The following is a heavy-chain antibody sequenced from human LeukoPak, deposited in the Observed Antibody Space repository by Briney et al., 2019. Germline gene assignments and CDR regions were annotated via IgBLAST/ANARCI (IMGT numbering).Heavy chain of an antibody. D-gene: IGHD3-22*01. V-gene: IGHV3-33*01. J-gene: IGHJ4*02. CDR2: IWYEGSKK. CDR1: GFTFSNYA. CDR3: ARTEHYSDWRGYYYFDH. Sequence: GGSLRLSCAASGFTFSNYAMHWVRQAPGKGLEWVGLIWYEGSKKVYAESVKGRFTISRDNPKSTLFLQMSSLRAEDTAVYFCARTEHYSDWRGYYYFDHWGQGTLVTVSS.